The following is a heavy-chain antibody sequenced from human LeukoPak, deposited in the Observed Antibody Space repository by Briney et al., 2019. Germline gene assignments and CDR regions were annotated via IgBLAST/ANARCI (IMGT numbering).Heavy chain of an antibody. J-gene: IGHJ4*02. Sequence: GESLKISCTGSGYSFTSYWIGWGRPMPGKGLEWMGIIYPGDSNTRYSPSFQGQVTISADKSISTAYLQWSSLKASDTAMYYCAGSSGWPAYFDYWGQGTLVTVSS. V-gene: IGHV5-51*01. D-gene: IGHD6-19*01. CDR2: IYPGDSNT. CDR1: GYSFTSYW. CDR3: AGSSGWPAYFDY.